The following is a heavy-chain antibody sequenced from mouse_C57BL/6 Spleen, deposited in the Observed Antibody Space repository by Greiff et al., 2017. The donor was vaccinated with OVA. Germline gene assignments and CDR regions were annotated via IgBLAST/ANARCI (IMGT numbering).Heavy chain of an antibody. D-gene: IGHD2-4*01. CDR1: GYTFTDYN. Sequence: EVQLQQSGPELVKPGASVQMSCKASGYTFTDYNMHWVKQSHGKSLEWIGYINPNNGGTSYNQKFKGKATLTVNQSSSTAYMELRSLTSEDSAVYYCARGGYDYDDGFAYWGQGTLVTVSA. J-gene: IGHJ3*01. V-gene: IGHV1-22*01. CDR3: ARGGYDYDDGFAY. CDR2: INPNNGGT.